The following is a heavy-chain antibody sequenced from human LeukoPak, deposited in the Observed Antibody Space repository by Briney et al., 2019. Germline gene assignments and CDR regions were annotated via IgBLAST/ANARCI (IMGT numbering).Heavy chain of an antibody. CDR3: ARDTAAAGTPFDY. D-gene: IGHD6-13*01. CDR1: GYTFTSHY. V-gene: IGHV1-46*01. CDR2: INPSGGST. J-gene: IGHJ4*02. Sequence: ASVKVSCKASGYTFTSHYMHWVRQAPGQGLEWMGIINPSGGSTSYAQKFQGRVTMTRDMSTSTVYMELSSLRSEDTAVYYCARDTAAAGTPFDYWGQGTLVTVSS.